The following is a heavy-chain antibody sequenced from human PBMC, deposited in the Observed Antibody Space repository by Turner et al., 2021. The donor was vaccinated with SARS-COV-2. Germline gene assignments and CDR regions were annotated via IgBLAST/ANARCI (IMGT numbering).Heavy chain of an antibody. J-gene: IGHJ4*02. Sequence: QVKLVESGGGVVQPGSSLRLTCAASAFTFSSYGMHWVRKAPGKGLEWVAVTSYDRSNKYYADSVKGRFTISRDNSKNTLYLQMNSLRAEDTAVYYCAKQQGLYSNPMYYFDYWGQGTLVTVSS. D-gene: IGHD4-4*01. CDR3: AKQQGLYSNPMYYFDY. CDR1: AFTFSSYG. V-gene: IGHV3-30*18. CDR2: TSYDRSNK.